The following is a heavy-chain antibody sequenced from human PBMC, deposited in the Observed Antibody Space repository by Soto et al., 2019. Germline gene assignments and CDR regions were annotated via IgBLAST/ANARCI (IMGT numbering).Heavy chain of an antibody. D-gene: IGHD6-19*01. Sequence: QVQLQESGPGLVKPSGTLSLTCAVSGDSVSSPYYWCWVRQPPGKGLAWIGEVFHTGTTSYNPSLRSRVTISMDNSNNQFSLDLTSVTAADTAVYYCARSAGWYAVHSWGPGTLVIVSS. CDR1: GDSVSSPYY. CDR2: VFHTGTT. V-gene: IGHV4-4*02. CDR3: ARSAGWYAVHS. J-gene: IGHJ4*02.